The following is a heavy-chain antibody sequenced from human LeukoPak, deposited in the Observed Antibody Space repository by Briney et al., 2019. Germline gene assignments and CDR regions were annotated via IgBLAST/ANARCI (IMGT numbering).Heavy chain of an antibody. D-gene: IGHD6-19*01. CDR2: INPNSGGT. Sequence: ASVKVSCKASGYTFTGYYMHWVRQAPGQGLEWMGWINPNSGGTNYAQKFQGWVTMTRDTSISTAYMELSRLRSDDTAVYYCARDRFRGAGTLYYYGMDVWGQGTTVTVSS. CDR3: ARDRFRGAGTLYYYGMDV. CDR1: GYTFTGYY. J-gene: IGHJ6*02. V-gene: IGHV1-2*04.